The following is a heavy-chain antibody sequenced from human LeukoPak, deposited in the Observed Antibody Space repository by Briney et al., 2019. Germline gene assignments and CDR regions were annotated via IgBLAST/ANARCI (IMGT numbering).Heavy chain of an antibody. D-gene: IGHD3-10*01. J-gene: IGHJ4*02. CDR2: ISYDGSNK. Sequence: GGSLRLSCAASGFTFSSYAMHWVRQAPGKGLEWVAVISYDGSNKYYADSVKGRFTISRDNSKNTLYLQMNSLRAEDTAVYYCAGNYGPYYFDYWGQGTLVTVSS. V-gene: IGHV3-30-3*01. CDR1: GFTFSSYA. CDR3: AGNYGPYYFDY.